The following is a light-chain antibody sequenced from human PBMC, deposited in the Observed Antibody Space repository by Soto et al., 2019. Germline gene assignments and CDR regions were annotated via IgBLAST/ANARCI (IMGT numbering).Light chain of an antibody. Sequence: EIVMTQSRATLSVSPGERATLSCRASQSVSSNLAWYRQKRGQAPRLLVYGASTRATGIPARFSGSGSGTEFTLTFSSLQSEDFAVYYCQQYNNWPPGTFGQGTKVEIK. V-gene: IGKV3-15*01. CDR3: QQYNNWPPGT. CDR1: QSVSSN. CDR2: GAS. J-gene: IGKJ1*01.